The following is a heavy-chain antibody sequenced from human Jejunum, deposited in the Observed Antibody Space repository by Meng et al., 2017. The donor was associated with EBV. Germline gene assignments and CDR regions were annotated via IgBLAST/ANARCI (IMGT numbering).Heavy chain of an antibody. J-gene: IGHJ4*02. Sequence: EVQLVESGGGLVHPGGSLRLSCAASGFTFSRNWMHWVRQAPGKGLVWVSRINSDDISTTYADSVKGRFTISRDNAKNTLYLQMNSLRVEDTAVYYCARDPGDSSGFFPSYFDYWGQGILVTVAS. CDR2: INSDDIST. CDR1: GFTFSRNW. V-gene: IGHV3-74*01. D-gene: IGHD3-22*01. CDR3: ARDPGDSSGFFPSYFDY.